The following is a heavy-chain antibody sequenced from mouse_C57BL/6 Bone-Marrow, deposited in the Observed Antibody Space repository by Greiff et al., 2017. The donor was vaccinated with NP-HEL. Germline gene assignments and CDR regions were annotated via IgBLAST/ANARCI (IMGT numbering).Heavy chain of an antibody. V-gene: IGHV1-69*01. J-gene: IGHJ3*01. Sequence: QVQLQQPGAELVMPGASVKLSCNASGYPFTSSWMHWVKQRPGQGLEWIGEIDPSDSYTTYNQKFKGTSTLTVDKSSSTAYMQLSSLTSEDAAVYYCARWDYGSSPWFAYWGQGTLVTVSA. CDR3: ARWDYGSSPWFAY. D-gene: IGHD1-1*01. CDR1: GYPFTSSW. CDR2: IDPSDSYT.